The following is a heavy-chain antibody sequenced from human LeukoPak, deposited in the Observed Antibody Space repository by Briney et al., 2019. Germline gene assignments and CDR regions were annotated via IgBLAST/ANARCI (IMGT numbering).Heavy chain of an antibody. CDR2: IYYSGST. J-gene: IGHJ4*02. CDR1: GGSISTSSYY. D-gene: IGHD6-13*01. V-gene: IGHV4-39*07. Sequence: PSETLSLTCTVSGGSISTSSYYWGWIRQPPGKGLECIGNIYYSGSTYYNPSLKSRVTISVDKSKNQFSLKLSSVTAADTAVYYCARVSSSLTFDYWGQGTLVTVSS. CDR3: ARVSSSLTFDY.